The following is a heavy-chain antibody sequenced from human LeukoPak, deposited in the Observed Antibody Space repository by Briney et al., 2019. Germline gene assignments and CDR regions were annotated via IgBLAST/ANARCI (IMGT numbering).Heavy chain of an antibody. D-gene: IGHD2-15*01. V-gene: IGHV3-48*03. J-gene: IGHJ6*02. CDR3: ARGRDHYYGMDV. Sequence: PGGSLRLSCAASGFTFSSYEMHWVRQAPGKGLEWIPYISSSGSISYADSVKGRFTISRDNAKNSLYLQMNSLRVEDTAVYYCARGRDHYYGMDVWDQGTTVTVSS. CDR1: GFTFSSYE. CDR2: ISSSGSI.